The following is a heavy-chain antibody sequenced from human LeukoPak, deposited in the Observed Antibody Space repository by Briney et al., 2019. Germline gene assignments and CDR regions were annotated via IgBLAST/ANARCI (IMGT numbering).Heavy chain of an antibody. D-gene: IGHD6-6*01. J-gene: IGHJ4*02. Sequence: PGGSLRLSCAASGFTFSGYGMHWARQLPGKGLVWVSRISPTGSTTSYADSVKGRFTVSRDNAKNTLYLQVNNLRAEDTAVYYCARGPNSNWSGLDFWGQGTLLTVSS. CDR2: ISPTGSTT. V-gene: IGHV3-74*01. CDR3: ARGPNSNWSGLDF. CDR1: GFTFSGYG.